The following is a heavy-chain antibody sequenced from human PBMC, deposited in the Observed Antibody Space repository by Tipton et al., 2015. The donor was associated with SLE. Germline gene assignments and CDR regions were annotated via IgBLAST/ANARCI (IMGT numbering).Heavy chain of an antibody. V-gene: IGHV6-1*01. CDR2: TYYRSKWYN. J-gene: IGHJ4*02. D-gene: IGHD6-19*01. CDR1: GDSVSSNSAA. Sequence: GLVKPSQTLSLTCAISGDSVSSNSAAWNWIRQSPSRGLEWLGRTYYRSKWYNDYAVSVKSRITINPDTSKNQFSLQLNSVTPEDTTVYYSGRESRGAVAGTIVCWGKGTLGTVSA. CDR3: GRESRGAVAGTIVC.